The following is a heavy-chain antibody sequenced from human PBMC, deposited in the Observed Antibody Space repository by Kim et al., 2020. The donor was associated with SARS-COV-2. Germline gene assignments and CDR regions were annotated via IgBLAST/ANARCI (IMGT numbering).Heavy chain of an antibody. Sequence: GGSLRLSCAASGFTFSSYSMNWVRQAPGKGLEWVSYISSSSSYIYYADSVKGRFTISRDNAKNSLYLQMNSLRAEDTAVYYCARDLIVPAYYFDYWVRGTLVTVSS. J-gene: IGHJ4*02. CDR2: ISSSSSYI. D-gene: IGHD2-2*01. CDR1: GFTFSSYS. V-gene: IGHV3-21*01. CDR3: ARDLIVPAYYFDY.